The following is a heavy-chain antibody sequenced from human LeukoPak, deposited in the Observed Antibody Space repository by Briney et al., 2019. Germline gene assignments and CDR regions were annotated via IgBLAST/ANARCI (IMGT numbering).Heavy chain of an antibody. Sequence: ASVKVSCKASGYTFTGYYMHWMRQAPGQGLEWMGWINPNSGGTNYAQKFQGRVTMTRDTSISTAYMELSRLRSDDTAVYYCARDRSGYTNWFDPWGQGTLVTVSS. CDR3: ARDRSGYTNWFDP. J-gene: IGHJ5*02. V-gene: IGHV1-2*02. CDR1: GYTFTGYY. D-gene: IGHD3-22*01. CDR2: INPNSGGT.